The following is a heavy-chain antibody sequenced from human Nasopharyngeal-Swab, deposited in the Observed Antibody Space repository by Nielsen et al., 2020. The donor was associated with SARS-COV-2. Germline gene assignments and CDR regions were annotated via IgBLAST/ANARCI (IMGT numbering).Heavy chain of an antibody. CDR3: ARWDHSGEDAFDI. D-gene: IGHD2-15*01. CDR2: IIPIFGTA. V-gene: IGHV1-69*13. J-gene: IGHJ3*02. Sequence: SVKVSCKASGGTFSSYAISWVRQAPGQGLEWMGGIIPIFGTANYAQKFQGRVTITADESTSTAYMELSSLRSEDTAVYYCARWDHSGEDAFDIWGQGTMVTVSS. CDR1: GGTFSSYA.